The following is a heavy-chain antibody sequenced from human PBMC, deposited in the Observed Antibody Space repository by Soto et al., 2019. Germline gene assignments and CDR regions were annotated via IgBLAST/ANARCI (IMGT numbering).Heavy chain of an antibody. J-gene: IGHJ4*02. CDR3: AIGEGGYGDGSFDY. V-gene: IGHV1-69*01. CDR2: IIPIFGTA. D-gene: IGHD5-18*01. Sequence: QVQLVQSGAEVKKPGSSVMVSCKASGGTFSSYAISWVRQAPGQGLEWMGGIIPIFGTANYAQKFQGRVTITADESTSTAYMELSSQRSEETAVYYSAIGEGGYGDGSFDYWGQGTLVTVSS. CDR1: GGTFSSYA.